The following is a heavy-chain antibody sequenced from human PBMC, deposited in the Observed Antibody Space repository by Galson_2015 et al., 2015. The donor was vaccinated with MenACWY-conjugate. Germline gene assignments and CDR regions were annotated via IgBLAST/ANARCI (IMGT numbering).Heavy chain of an antibody. CDR3: AREYKGTEQWLFDFDY. V-gene: IGHV3-7*03. Sequence: SLRLSCAASGFTFSSYWMSWVRQAPGKGLEWVANIKQDGSEKYHVDSVKGRFTISRDNAKNSLYLQMNSLRAEDTAVYYCAREYKGTEQWLFDFDYWGQGTLVTVSS. CDR1: GFTFSSYW. CDR2: IKQDGSEK. D-gene: IGHD6-19*01. J-gene: IGHJ4*02.